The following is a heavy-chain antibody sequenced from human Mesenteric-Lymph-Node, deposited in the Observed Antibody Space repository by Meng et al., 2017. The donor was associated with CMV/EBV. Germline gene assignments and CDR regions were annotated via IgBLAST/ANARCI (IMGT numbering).Heavy chain of an antibody. Sequence: SGPTLVKPTQTLTLTCTFSGFSLTTNGMCVSWVRQPPGKALEWLALIDWDDDKYYSTSLKTRLTISKDNFRRQVVLTMTNMDPVDTATYYCARMNSYYYGMDVWGQGITVTVSS. CDR3: ARMNSYYYGMDV. CDR1: GFSLTTNGMC. V-gene: IGHV2-70*20. CDR2: IDWDDDK. J-gene: IGHJ6*02.